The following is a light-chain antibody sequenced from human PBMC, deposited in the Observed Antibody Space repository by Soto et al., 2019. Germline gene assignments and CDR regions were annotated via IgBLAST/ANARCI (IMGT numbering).Light chain of an antibody. J-gene: IGKJ5*01. CDR1: QSISSY. V-gene: IGKV1-39*01. Sequence: DIQMTQSPSSLSPSVGDRVTITFPASQSISSYLNWYQQKPGKDTKLMIYAESSLQSGVPSRFSGSGSGKDFTITVSSLQPEDFATYYCHQSYDIPTFGQGTRLEIK. CDR3: HQSYDIPT. CDR2: AES.